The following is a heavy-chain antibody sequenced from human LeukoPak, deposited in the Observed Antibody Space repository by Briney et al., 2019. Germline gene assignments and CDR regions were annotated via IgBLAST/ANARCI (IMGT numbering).Heavy chain of an antibody. V-gene: IGHV3-30*04. CDR2: ISYDGSNK. D-gene: IGHD3-10*01. Sequence: GSLRLSCAASGFTFSSYAMHWVRQAPGKGLEWVAVISYDGSNKYYADSVKGRFTISRDNSKNTLYLQMNSLRAEDTAVYYCARETYYYGSGSLTYYFDYWGQGTLVTVSS. CDR1: GFTFSSYA. J-gene: IGHJ4*02. CDR3: ARETYYYGSGSLTYYFDY.